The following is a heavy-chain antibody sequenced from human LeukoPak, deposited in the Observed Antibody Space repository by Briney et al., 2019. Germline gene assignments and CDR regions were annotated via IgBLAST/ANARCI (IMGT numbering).Heavy chain of an antibody. D-gene: IGHD4-17*01. Sequence: GASVKVSCKASGYTFTNHAMQWVRQAPGQRLEWMGWINAGNGNTKYSQNFQGRFIITRDTSASTAYMELSSLRSEDTAVYYCARTIEVTTYAFDIWGQGTMVTVSS. CDR1: GYTFTNHA. CDR3: ARTIEVTTYAFDI. V-gene: IGHV1-3*01. CDR2: INAGNGNT. J-gene: IGHJ3*02.